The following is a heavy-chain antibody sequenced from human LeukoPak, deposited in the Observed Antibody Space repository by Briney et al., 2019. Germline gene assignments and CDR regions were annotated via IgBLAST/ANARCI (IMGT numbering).Heavy chain of an antibody. J-gene: IGHJ6*02. CDR3: ARDQKRTSYGMDV. CDR1: GFTFSSYA. CDR2: ISGSGGST. Sequence: PGGSLRLSCAASGFTFSSYAMSWVRQAPGKGLEWVSAISGSGGSTYYADSVKGRFTISRDNSKNTLYLQMNSQRAEDTAVYYCARDQKRTSYGMDVWGQGTTVTVSS. V-gene: IGHV3-23*01. D-gene: IGHD1-1*01.